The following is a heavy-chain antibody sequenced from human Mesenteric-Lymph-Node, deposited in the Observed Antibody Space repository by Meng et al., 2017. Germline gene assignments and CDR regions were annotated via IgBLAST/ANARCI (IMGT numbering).Heavy chain of an antibody. Sequence: VQWGESVGGLVQPGWSLRLSCAASGFTFSSYWMHWVRQAPGKGLVWVSRINSDGSSTSYADSVKGRFTISRDNAKNTVYLQMNSLRVEDTAVYYCAGTTMTPDSDYWGQGTLVTVSS. CDR2: INSDGSST. D-gene: IGHD4-17*01. V-gene: IGHV3-74*01. CDR1: GFTFSSYW. J-gene: IGHJ4*02. CDR3: AGTTMTPDSDY.